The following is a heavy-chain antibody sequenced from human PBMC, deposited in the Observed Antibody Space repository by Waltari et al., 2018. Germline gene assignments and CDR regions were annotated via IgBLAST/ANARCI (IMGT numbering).Heavy chain of an antibody. CDR3: ARDLYGGNPGRFDP. J-gene: IGHJ5*02. V-gene: IGHV1-2*02. D-gene: IGHD4-17*01. CDR1: GYTFTGYY. Sequence: QVQLVQSGAEVKKPGASVRVSCKASGYTFTGYYMHWVRQAPGNGLEWMGWINPNSGGTNYAQKFQGRVTMTRDTSISTAYMELSRLRSDDTAVYYCARDLYGGNPGRFDPWGQGTLVTVSS. CDR2: INPNSGGT.